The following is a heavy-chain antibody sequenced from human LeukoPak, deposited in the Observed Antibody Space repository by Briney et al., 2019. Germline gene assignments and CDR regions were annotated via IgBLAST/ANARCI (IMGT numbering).Heavy chain of an antibody. Sequence: GGSLRLSCSASGFTFSDYSMHWVRQAPGKGLEYVSAISSNGGSTYYASSVKGRFTISGDNSKNTLYLQMGSLRTEDMAVYYCARVAARVSLDYWGQGTLVTVSS. D-gene: IGHD2-15*01. CDR3: ARVAARVSLDY. J-gene: IGHJ4*02. CDR1: GFTFSDYS. V-gene: IGHV3-64*01. CDR2: ISSNGGST.